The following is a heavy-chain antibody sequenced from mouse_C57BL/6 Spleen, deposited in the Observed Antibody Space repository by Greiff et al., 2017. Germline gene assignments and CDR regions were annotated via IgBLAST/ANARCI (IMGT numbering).Heavy chain of an antibody. CDR3: ARGDYDEEAWFAY. V-gene: IGHV14-2*01. J-gene: IGHJ3*01. D-gene: IGHD2-4*01. Sequence: EVQVVESGAELVKPGASVKLSCTASGFNIKDYYMHWVKQRTEQGLEWIGRIDPEDGDTKYAPKFQGKATITADTSSNTAYLQLSSLTSEDTAVYYCARGDYDEEAWFAYWGQGTLVTVSA. CDR1: GFNIKDYY. CDR2: IDPEDGDT.